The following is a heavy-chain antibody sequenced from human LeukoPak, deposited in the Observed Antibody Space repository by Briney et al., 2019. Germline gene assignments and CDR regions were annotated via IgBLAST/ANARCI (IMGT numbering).Heavy chain of an antibody. CDR2: ISGSGGST. V-gene: IGHV3-23*01. Sequence: GGSLRLSCAASGFTFSSYAMSWVRQAPGKGLEWVSAISGSGGSTYYADSVKGRFTISRDNSKNTLYLQMNSLRAEDTAVYYCAKISCSGGSCYIDYWGQGTLVTVSS. J-gene: IGHJ4*02. D-gene: IGHD2-15*01. CDR3: AKISCSGGSCYIDY. CDR1: GFTFSSYA.